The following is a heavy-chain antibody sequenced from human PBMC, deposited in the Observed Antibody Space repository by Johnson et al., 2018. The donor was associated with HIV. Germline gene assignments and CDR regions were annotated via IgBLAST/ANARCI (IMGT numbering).Heavy chain of an antibody. CDR1: GFTFSSYA. V-gene: IGHV3-30*04. J-gene: IGHJ3*02. CDR2: ISYDGSNK. D-gene: IGHD7-27*01. Sequence: QVQLVESGGGVAQPGGSLRLSCVASGFTFSSYAMHWVRQAPGKGLEWVAVISYDGSNKYYADSVKGRFTISRDNSKNTLYLQMNSLRAEDTAVYYCARSNWAHFDAFDIWGQGTMVTVSS. CDR3: ARSNWAHFDAFDI.